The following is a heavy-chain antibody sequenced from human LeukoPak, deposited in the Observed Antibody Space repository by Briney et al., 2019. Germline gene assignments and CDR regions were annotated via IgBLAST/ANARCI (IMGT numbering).Heavy chain of an antibody. CDR2: INTNTGNP. CDR3: ARPVWGSYRYSHFDY. J-gene: IGHJ4*02. CDR1: GYTLTSYA. V-gene: IGHV7-4-1*02. Sequence: ASVKVSCKASGYTLTSYAMNWVRQAPGQGLEWMGWINTNTGNPTYAQGFTGRFVFSLDTSVSTAYLQISSLKAEDTAVYYCARPVWGSYRYSHFDYWGQGTLVTVSS. D-gene: IGHD3-16*02.